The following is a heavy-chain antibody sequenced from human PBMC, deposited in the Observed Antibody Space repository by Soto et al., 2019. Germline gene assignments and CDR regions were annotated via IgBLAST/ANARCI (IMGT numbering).Heavy chain of an antibody. CDR1: GGSISSGGYS. CDR2: IYYSGST. CDR3: TRPYGSCFDY. J-gene: IGHJ4*02. D-gene: IGHD3-10*01. Sequence: PSETLSLTCAVSGGSISSGGYSWSWIRQHPGKGLEWIGSIYYSGSTYYNPSLESRVTISVDTSKNQFSLKLSSVTAADTAVYYFTRPYGSCFDYLGQGTLITVSS. V-gene: IGHV4-39*01.